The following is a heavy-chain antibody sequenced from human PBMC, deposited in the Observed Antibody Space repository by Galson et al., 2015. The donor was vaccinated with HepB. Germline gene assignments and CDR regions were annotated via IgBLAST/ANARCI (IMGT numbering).Heavy chain of an antibody. CDR1: GFTFSDYA. J-gene: IGHJ4*02. D-gene: IGHD3-3*01. Sequence: SLRLSCAASGFTFSDYAMNWVRQAPGKGLEWVSYISSGASIIYYADSVKGRFTISRDNAQNSLYLHINSLRAEDTAVYYCVREWSGYFWGDYWGQGTLVTVSS. V-gene: IGHV3-48*03. CDR3: VREWSGYFWGDY. CDR2: ISSGASII.